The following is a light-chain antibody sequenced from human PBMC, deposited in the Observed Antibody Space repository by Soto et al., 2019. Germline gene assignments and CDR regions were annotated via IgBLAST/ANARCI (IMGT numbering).Light chain of an antibody. V-gene: IGKV3-15*01. CDR3: QQYNAWPPT. CDR2: GAS. J-gene: IGKJ1*01. CDR1: QSVGSS. Sequence: VLTQSPATLSLSPGERVTLSCRTSQSVGSSLAWYQQVPGQAPRLLIYGASSRETGISDRFSGGGSGTEFVLTISDLQSEDFAVYSCQQYNAWPPTFGQGTKVDIK.